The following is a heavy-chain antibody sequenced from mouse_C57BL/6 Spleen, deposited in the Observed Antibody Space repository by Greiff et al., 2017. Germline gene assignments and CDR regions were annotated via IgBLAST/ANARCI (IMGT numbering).Heavy chain of an antibody. CDR3: TRDGYYDYYAMDY. CDR1: GFTFSSYA. CDR2: ISSGGDYI. D-gene: IGHD2-3*01. Sequence: EVKVEESGEGLVKPGGSLKLSCAASGFTFSSYAMSWVRQTPEKRLEWVAYISSGGDYIYYADTVKGRFTISRDNARNTLYLQMSSLKSEDTAMYYCTRDGYYDYYAMDYWGQGTSITVSS. J-gene: IGHJ4*01. V-gene: IGHV5-9-1*02.